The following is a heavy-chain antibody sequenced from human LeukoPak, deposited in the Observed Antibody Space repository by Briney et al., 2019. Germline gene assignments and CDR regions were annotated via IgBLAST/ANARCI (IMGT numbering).Heavy chain of an antibody. CDR2: IYPGDSDT. V-gene: IGHV5-51*01. CDR3: ATLYSSSGSSPDY. CDR1: GYSFTSYW. Sequence: GESLKISCMGSGYSFTSYWIGWVRQMPGKGLEWMGIIYPGDSDTRYSPSFQGQVTISADKSISTAYLQWSSLKASDTAIYYCATLYSSSGSSPDYWGQGTLVTVSS. J-gene: IGHJ4*02. D-gene: IGHD6-6*01.